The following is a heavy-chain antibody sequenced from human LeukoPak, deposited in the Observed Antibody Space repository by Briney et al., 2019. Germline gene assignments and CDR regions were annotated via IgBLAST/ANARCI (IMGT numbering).Heavy chain of an antibody. CDR1: GGSISSYY. CDR3: ARLGRGSFLSYFDY. Sequence: PSETLSLTCTVSGGSISSYYWSWIRQPPGKGLEWIGYIYYSGSTNYTPSLKSRVTISVDMSKNQFSLKLSSVTAADTAVYYCARLGRGSFLSYFDYWGQGTLVTVSS. V-gene: IGHV4-59*08. J-gene: IGHJ4*02. CDR2: IYYSGST. D-gene: IGHD1-26*01.